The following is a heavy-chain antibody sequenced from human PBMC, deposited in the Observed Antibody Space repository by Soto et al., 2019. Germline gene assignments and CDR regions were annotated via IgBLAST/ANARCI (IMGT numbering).Heavy chain of an antibody. CDR3: AKYCSGGSCYSFFDY. J-gene: IGHJ4*02. CDR2: IYYSGST. CDR1: GGSISSSSYY. D-gene: IGHD2-15*01. Sequence: SSETLSLTCTVSGGSISSSSYYWGWIRQPPGKGLEWIGSIYYSGSTYYNPSLKSRVTISVDTSKNQFSLKLSSVTAADTAVYYCAKYCSGGSCYSFFDYWGQGTLVTVSS. V-gene: IGHV4-39*01.